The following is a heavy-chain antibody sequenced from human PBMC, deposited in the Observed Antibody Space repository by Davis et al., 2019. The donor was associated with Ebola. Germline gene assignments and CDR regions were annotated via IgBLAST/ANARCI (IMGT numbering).Heavy chain of an antibody. D-gene: IGHD3-3*01. V-gene: IGHV1-69*13. CDR2: IIPIFGTA. CDR3: ASSYTIFGVVITDLLDY. CDR1: GGTFSSYA. Sequence: SVKVSCKASGGTFSSYAISWVRQAPGQGLEWMGGIIPIFGTANYAQKFQGRVTITADESTSTAYMELSSLRSEDTAVYYCASSYTIFGVVITDLLDYWGQGTLVTVSS. J-gene: IGHJ4*02.